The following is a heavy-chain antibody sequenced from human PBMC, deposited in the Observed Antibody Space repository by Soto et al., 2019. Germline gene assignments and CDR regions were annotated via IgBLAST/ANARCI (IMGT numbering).Heavy chain of an antibody. Sequence: EVQLVQSGAEVKKPGESLKISCKGSGYIFTSFWIGWVRQMPGKGLEWMGIIYPGDSDTRYSPSFQGQVTISAEKSINTAYLQWSSLKASDTAVYFCAISNVLLWFGSVWGKGTTVTVSS. D-gene: IGHD3-10*01. CDR3: AISNVLLWFGSV. V-gene: IGHV5-51*03. J-gene: IGHJ6*04. CDR2: IYPGDSDT. CDR1: GYIFTSFW.